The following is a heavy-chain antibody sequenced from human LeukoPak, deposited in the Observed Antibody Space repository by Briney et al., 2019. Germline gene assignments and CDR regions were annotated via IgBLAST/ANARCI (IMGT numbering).Heavy chain of an antibody. D-gene: IGHD3-10*01. V-gene: IGHV3-21*01. CDR1: GFTFSTYS. CDR2: ISSSNSYI. J-gene: IGHJ5*02. Sequence: PGGSLRLSCVVSGFTFSTYSMTWVRQAPGKGLEWVSSISSSNSYIYYADSVKGRFTISRDNAKNSLYLQMNSLRAEDTAVYYCARPRYGSGSYWSDPWGQGTLVTVSS. CDR3: ARPRYGSGSYWSDP.